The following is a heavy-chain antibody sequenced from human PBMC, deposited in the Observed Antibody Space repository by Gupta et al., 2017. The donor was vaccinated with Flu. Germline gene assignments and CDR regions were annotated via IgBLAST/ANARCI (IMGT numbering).Heavy chain of an antibody. Sequence: QVQLQQSGPGLVKPSQPLSLTCAISGDSFSSNSVAWNWIRQSPSGGLEWLGRTYYRSKWYSQYALAVKSRVTINTDTSKNQFSLQLNSVTTDDTAVYYCARGRYSAMDVWGQGTTVTVSS. D-gene: IGHD2-21*01. V-gene: IGHV6-1*01. CDR3: ARGRYSAMDV. CDR2: TYYRSKWYS. CDR1: GDSFSSNSVA. J-gene: IGHJ6*02.